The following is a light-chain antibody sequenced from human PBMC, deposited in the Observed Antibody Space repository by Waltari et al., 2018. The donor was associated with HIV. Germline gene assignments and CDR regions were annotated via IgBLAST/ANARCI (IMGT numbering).Light chain of an antibody. Sequence: QAVMTQQSSASAPPGTSVTFSCSGSNDNVGYHSVSWYQQLPGKAPRLLFYDAIYRPQGVVNRFAAARSDDSASLTIGGLQVEDEANYFCWSWDESLTDVFGCGTKLTVL. CDR1: NDNVGYHS. CDR2: DAI. J-gene: IGLJ3*02. CDR3: WSWDESLTDV. V-gene: IGLV1-36*01.